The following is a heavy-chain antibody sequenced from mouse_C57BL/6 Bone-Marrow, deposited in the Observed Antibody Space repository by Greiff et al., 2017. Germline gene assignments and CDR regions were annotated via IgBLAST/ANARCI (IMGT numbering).Heavy chain of an antibody. CDR1: GYTFTSYW. CDR2: IHPNSGST. Sequence: QVQLQQPGAELVKPGASVKLSCKASGYTFTSYWMHWVKQRPGQGLEWIGMIHPNSGSTNYNEKFKSKATLTVDKSSSTAYMQLSSLTSEDSAVXYCASDTTVLVRNWYFDVWGTGTTVTVSS. CDR3: ASDTTVLVRNWYFDV. J-gene: IGHJ1*03. V-gene: IGHV1-64*01. D-gene: IGHD1-1*01.